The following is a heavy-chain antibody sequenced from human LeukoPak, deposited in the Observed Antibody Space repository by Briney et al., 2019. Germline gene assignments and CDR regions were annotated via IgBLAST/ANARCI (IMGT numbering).Heavy chain of an antibody. Sequence: GASVTVSCTSSGYTFTTYDINWVRQATGQGLEWMGWMNPKSGYTGYAQKFQGRVTMTRDTSISTAYMEVSSLRSEDTAVYYCARVAGSIDYWGQGTLVTVSS. CDR1: GYTFTTYD. CDR3: ARVAGSIDY. D-gene: IGHD1-26*01. CDR2: MNPKSGYT. V-gene: IGHV1-8*01. J-gene: IGHJ4*02.